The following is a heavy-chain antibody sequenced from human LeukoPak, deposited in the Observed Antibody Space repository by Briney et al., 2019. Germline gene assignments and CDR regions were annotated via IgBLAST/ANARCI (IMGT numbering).Heavy chain of an antibody. CDR1: GYTFTSYD. D-gene: IGHD5-18*01. J-gene: IGHJ6*03. CDR2: MNPNSGNT. V-gene: IGHV1-8*01. Sequence: GASVKVSCKASGYTFTSYDINWVRQATGQGLEWMGWMNPNSGNTGYAQKFQGRVTMTRNTSISTAYMELSSLRSEDTAVYYCARGLGSRIQLWLRNYYYYMDVWGKGTTVTISS. CDR3: ARGLGSRIQLWLRNYYYYMDV.